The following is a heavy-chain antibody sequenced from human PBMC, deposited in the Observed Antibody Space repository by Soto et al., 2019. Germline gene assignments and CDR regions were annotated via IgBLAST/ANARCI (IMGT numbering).Heavy chain of an antibody. V-gene: IGHV4-30-4*01. CDR2: KYYSGST. CDR3: ARVPGGGGGMVHNY. J-gene: IGHJ4*02. Sequence: QVQLQESGPGLVKPSQTLSLTCTVSGGSISSGDYYWSWIRQPPGKGLEWIGYKYYSGSTYYNPSLQSRVTISIEPSKHHVSLELSSVTAADTAVYYCARVPGGGGGMVHNYWGPGTLVTVSS. CDR1: GGSISSGDYY. D-gene: IGHD1-1*01.